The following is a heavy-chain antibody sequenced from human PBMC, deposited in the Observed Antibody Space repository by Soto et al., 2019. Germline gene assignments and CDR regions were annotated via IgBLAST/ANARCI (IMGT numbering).Heavy chain of an antibody. CDR2: IIPIFGTA. V-gene: IGHV1-69*13. CDR1: GGTFSSYA. Sequence: GASVKVSCKASGGTFSSYAISWVRQAPGQGLEWMGGIIPIFGTANYAQKFQGRVTITADESTSTAYMELNSLRSEDTAVYYCTREAVADRVTDYWGQGTLVTVSS. D-gene: IGHD6-19*01. J-gene: IGHJ4*02. CDR3: TREAVADRVTDY.